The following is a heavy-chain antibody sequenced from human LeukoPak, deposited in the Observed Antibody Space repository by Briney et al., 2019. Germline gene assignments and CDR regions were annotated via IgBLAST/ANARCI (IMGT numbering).Heavy chain of an antibody. CDR2: ISSSSSHI. D-gene: IGHD1-14*01. V-gene: IGHV3-21*01. CDR1: GFTFSSYS. Sequence: GGSLRLSCAASGFTFSSYSMNWGRQAPGKGLEWVSSISSSSSHIYYADAVKGRVTISRDNAKNSLYLQMNSLRAEDTAVYYCARDHTENDAFDIWGQGTMVTVSS. CDR3: ARDHTENDAFDI. J-gene: IGHJ3*02.